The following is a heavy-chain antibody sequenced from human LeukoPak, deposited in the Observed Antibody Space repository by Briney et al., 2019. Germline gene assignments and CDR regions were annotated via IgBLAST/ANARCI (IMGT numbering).Heavy chain of an antibody. CDR3: ARGNYDILTGYSWFDP. D-gene: IGHD3-9*01. Sequence: PSQTLSLTCAISGDSVSSNSAAWNWIRQSPSRGLEWLGRTYYRSKWYNDYAVSVKSRITINPDTSKNQFSLQLNSVTPEDTAVYYCARGNYDILTGYSWFDPWGQGTLVTVSS. CDR2: TYYRSKWYN. CDR1: GDSVSSNSAA. V-gene: IGHV6-1*01. J-gene: IGHJ5*02.